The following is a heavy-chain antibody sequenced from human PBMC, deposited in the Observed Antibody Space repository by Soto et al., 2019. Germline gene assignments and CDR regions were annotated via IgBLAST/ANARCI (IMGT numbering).Heavy chain of an antibody. CDR3: ARVATILGYYYGMDV. J-gene: IGHJ6*02. V-gene: IGHV4-34*01. CDR2: INHSGST. D-gene: IGHD5-12*01. CDR1: GGSFSGYY. Sequence: LSLTCAVYGGSFSGYYWSWIRQPPGKGLEWIGEINHSGSTNYNPSLKSRVTISVDTSKNQFSLKLSSVTAADTAVYYCARVATILGYYYGMDVWGQGTTVTVSS.